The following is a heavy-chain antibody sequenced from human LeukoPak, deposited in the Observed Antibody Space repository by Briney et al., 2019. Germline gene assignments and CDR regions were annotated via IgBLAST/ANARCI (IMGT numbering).Heavy chain of an antibody. CDR2: IYTSGST. CDR1: GGSISSSSYY. Sequence: SETLSLTCTVSGGSISSSSYYWSWIRQPAGKGLEWIGRIYTSGSTNYNPSLKSRVTISVDTSKNHFSLKLSSVTAADTAVYYCARGGPGSSWYGHYWGQGTLVTVSS. D-gene: IGHD6-13*01. J-gene: IGHJ4*02. V-gene: IGHV4-61*02. CDR3: ARGGPGSSWYGHY.